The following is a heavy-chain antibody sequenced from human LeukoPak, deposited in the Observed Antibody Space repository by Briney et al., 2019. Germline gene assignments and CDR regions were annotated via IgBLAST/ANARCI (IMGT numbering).Heavy chain of an antibody. D-gene: IGHD4-23*01. CDR2: ISYDGSTK. J-gene: IGHJ4*02. CDR3: AREPYGGTPFYFDY. V-gene: IGHV3-30*04. Sequence: GGSLRFSCAASGVIFRSFAVHWVRQAPGKGLEWVAIISYDGSTKWYADSVKGRFTISRDNSKNTLYLQMNSLRAEDTAVYYCAREPYGGTPFYFDYWGQGTLVTVSS. CDR1: GVIFRSFA.